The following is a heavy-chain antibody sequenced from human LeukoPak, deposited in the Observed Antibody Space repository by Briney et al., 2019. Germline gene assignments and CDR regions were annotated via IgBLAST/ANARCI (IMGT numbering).Heavy chain of an antibody. J-gene: IGHJ6*02. CDR1: GGSISSGGYY. V-gene: IGHV4-30-4*01. CDR2: IYYSGST. Sequence: TSQTLPLTCTVSGGSISSGGYYWSWIRQPPGRGLEWIGYIYYSGSTYYNPSLKSRVTISVDTSKNQFSLKLSSVTAADTAVYYCAISGGGYYYGMDVWGQGTTVTVSS. CDR3: AISGGGYYYGMDV. D-gene: IGHD3-10*01.